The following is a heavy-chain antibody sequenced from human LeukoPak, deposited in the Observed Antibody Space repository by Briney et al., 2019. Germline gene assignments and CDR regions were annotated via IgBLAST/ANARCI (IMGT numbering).Heavy chain of an antibody. V-gene: IGHV3-21*01. CDR3: ARDPGYSNSPYYLDY. J-gene: IGHJ4*02. Sequence: GGSLRLSCVVSGFTFKTYSMNWVRQAPGKGLEWVSSISSGGTYADYADSVKGRFTISRDDAKNSLYLQMNSLRAEDTAVFYCARDPGYSNSPYYLDYWGQGTLVTVSS. CDR2: ISSGGTYA. CDR1: GFTFKTYS. D-gene: IGHD5-12*01.